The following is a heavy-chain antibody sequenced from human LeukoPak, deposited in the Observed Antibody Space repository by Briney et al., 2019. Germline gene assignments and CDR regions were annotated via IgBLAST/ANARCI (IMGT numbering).Heavy chain of an antibody. J-gene: IGHJ6*02. D-gene: IGHD2-8*01. CDR2: ISYDGSNK. Sequence: GGSLRLSCEASGFTFSSYAMHWVRQAPGKGLEWVAVISYDGSNKYYADSVKGRFTISRDNSKNALSLQMHSLRAEDTAVYYCAKSARFCTNDVCYTNFYYGMDVWGQGTTVTVSS. CDR3: AKSARFCTNDVCYTNFYYGMDV. V-gene: IGHV3-30*18. CDR1: GFTFSSYA.